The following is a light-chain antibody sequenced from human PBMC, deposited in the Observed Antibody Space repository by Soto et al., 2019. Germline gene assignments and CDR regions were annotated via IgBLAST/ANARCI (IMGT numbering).Light chain of an antibody. CDR2: AAS. Sequence: VQVTQSPASLSASVGDRVNISCRTSRGIYNYLAWYQQKAGQIPNLLINAASSLQSGVPSRFSGSGSGTDFTLSISSLQTEDVATYYCQKYDSAPRTCDKGTKVDIK. J-gene: IGKJ1*01. V-gene: IGKV1-27*01. CDR3: QKYDSAPRT. CDR1: RGIYNY.